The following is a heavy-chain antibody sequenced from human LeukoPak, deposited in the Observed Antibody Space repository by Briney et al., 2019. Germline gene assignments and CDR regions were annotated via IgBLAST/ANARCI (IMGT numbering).Heavy chain of an antibody. V-gene: IGHV3-30*18. Sequence: GGSLRLSCAASGFTFSSYEMNWVRQAPGKGLEWVAVISYDGSNKYYADSVKGRFTISRDNSKNTVYLQMNSLRAEDTAVYYCAKDREGTTFDNWGQGTLVTVSS. CDR1: GFTFSSYE. CDR2: ISYDGSNK. CDR3: AKDREGTTFDN. J-gene: IGHJ4*02. D-gene: IGHD1-7*01.